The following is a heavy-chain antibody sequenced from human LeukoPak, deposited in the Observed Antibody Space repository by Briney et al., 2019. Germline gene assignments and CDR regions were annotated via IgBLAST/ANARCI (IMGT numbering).Heavy chain of an antibody. CDR2: ISSSGSTI. J-gene: IGHJ4*02. CDR1: GFTFSSYS. Sequence: GGSLRLSCAASGFTFSSYSMNWVRQAPGKGLQWVSYISSSGSTIKYADSVKGRFTISRGNARNSVYLQMNSLRAEDTAVYYCARDRMITFGGVIVSPVDYWGQGTLVTVSS. V-gene: IGHV3-48*04. D-gene: IGHD3-16*02. CDR3: ARDRMITFGGVIVSPVDY.